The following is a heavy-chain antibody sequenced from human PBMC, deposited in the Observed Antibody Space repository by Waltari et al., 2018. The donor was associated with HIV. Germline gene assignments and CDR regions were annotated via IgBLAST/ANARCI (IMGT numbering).Heavy chain of an antibody. CDR2: IIPIFGTA. V-gene: IGHV1-69*06. J-gene: IGHJ4*02. CDR1: GGTFSSYA. CDR3: ARGAGRPYYYDSSGYQLGY. Sequence: QVQLVQSGAEVKKPGSSVKVSCKASGGTFSSYAISWVRQAPGQGLEWMGGIIPIFGTANYAQKFQGRVTITADKSTSTAYMELSSLRSEDTAVYYCARGAGRPYYYDSSGYQLGYWGQGTLVTVSS. D-gene: IGHD3-22*01.